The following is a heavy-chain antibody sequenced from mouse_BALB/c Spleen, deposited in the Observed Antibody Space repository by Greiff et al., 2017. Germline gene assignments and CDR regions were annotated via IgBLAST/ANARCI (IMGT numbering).Heavy chain of an antibody. CDR2: ISSGSSTI. J-gene: IGHJ3*01. D-gene: IGHD2-10*02. CDR3: ARSEVYGNPWFAY. CDR1: GFTFSSFG. V-gene: IGHV5-17*02. Sequence: EVQVVESGGGLVQPGGSRKLSCAASGFTFSSFGMHWVRQAPEKGLEWVAYISSGSSTIYYADTVKGRFTISRDNPKNPLFLQMTSLRSEDTAMYYCARSEVYGNPWFAYWGQGTLVTVSA.